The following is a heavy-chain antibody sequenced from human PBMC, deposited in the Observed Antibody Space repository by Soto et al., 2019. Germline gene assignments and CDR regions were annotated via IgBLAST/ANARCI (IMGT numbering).Heavy chain of an antibody. J-gene: IGHJ4*02. CDR2: IYSGGST. V-gene: IGHV3-66*01. CDR1: GFTVSSNS. D-gene: IGHD3-10*01. Sequence: GGSLRLSCAASGFTVSSNSVCWVRQASGKGLEWVSVIYSGGSTYYADSVKGRFTISRDNSKNTVYLQMNSLRAEDTAVYYCAVLWFGEPARFDYWGQGT. CDR3: AVLWFGEPARFDY.